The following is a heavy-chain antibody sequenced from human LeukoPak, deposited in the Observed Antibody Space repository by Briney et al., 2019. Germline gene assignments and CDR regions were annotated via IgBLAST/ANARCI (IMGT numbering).Heavy chain of an antibody. CDR2: LYPGDSDT. Sequence: GESLKISCKGSGYSFTNYWIGWVRQMPGKGLEWMGILYPGDSDTRYSPSFQGQVTISADKSISTAYLQWSSLKASDTAMYYCARLGDLYGDYGIHDYWGQGTLVTVSS. V-gene: IGHV5-51*01. CDR1: GYSFTNYW. D-gene: IGHD4-17*01. J-gene: IGHJ4*02. CDR3: ARLGDLYGDYGIHDY.